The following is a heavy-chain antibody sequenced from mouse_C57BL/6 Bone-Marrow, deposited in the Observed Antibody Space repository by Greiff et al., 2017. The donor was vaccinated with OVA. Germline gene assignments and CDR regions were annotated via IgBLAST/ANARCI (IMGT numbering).Heavy chain of an antibody. Sequence: VQRVESGAELARPGASVKLSCKASGYTFTSYGISWVKQRTGQGLEWIGEIYPRSGNTYYNEKFKGKATLTADKSSSTAYMELRSLTSEDSAVYFCARGLLLYAMDYWGQGTSVTVSS. V-gene: IGHV1-81*01. J-gene: IGHJ4*01. CDR2: IYPRSGNT. D-gene: IGHD1-1*01. CDR3: ARGLLLYAMDY. CDR1: GYTFTSYG.